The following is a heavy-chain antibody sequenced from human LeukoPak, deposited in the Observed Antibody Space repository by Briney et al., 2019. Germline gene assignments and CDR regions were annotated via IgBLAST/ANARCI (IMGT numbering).Heavy chain of an antibody. CDR3: ARWLDGSTPLDY. D-gene: IGHD5-24*01. Sequence: GGSLRLSCAASGFSFSIYSLNWVRQAPGKGLEWVSSISTSGRYINYAGSVKGRFTVSRDNRKNSLFLQLNSLRAEDTATYYCARWLDGSTPLDYWGQGTQVTVSS. V-gene: IGHV3-21*04. J-gene: IGHJ4*02. CDR1: GFSFSIYS. CDR2: ISTSGRYI.